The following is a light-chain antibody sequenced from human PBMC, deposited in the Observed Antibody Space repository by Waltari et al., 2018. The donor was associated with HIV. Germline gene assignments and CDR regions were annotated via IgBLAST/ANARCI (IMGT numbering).Light chain of an antibody. CDR1: NSDIGGYNY. Sequence: QSALTQPASVSGSPGPSITISCTGTNSDIGGYNYVSWYQQHPGKAPKLLIYEVTHRPSGSAYRFSGSKSGNTASMTISGLQAEDEADYYCSSYTTTTTILFGGGTKVTVL. CDR2: EVT. J-gene: IGLJ3*02. V-gene: IGLV2-14*01. CDR3: SSYTTTTTIL.